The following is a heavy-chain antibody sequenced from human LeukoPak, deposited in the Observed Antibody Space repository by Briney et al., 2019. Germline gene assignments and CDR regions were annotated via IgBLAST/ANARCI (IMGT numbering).Heavy chain of an antibody. J-gene: IGHJ6*03. CDR3: AREGYCSGGSCYSDYSYYYMDV. CDR1: GGSISSYY. V-gene: IGHV4-59*01. CDR2: IYYSGST. Sequence: ASETLSLTCTVSGGSISSYYWSWIRQPPGKGLEWIGYIYYSGSTNYNPSLKSRVTISVDTSKNQFSLKLSSVTAADTAVYYCAREGYCSGGSCYSDYSYYYMDVWGKGTTVTVSS. D-gene: IGHD2-15*01.